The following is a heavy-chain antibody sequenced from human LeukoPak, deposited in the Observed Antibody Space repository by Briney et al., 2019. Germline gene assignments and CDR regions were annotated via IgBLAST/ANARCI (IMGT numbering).Heavy chain of an antibody. J-gene: IGHJ3*02. CDR2: ISPGGGTT. CDR3: AKSGWGYGDSKGDAAFDI. Sequence: GGSLRLSCAVSGFAFGSEAMSWVRQSPARGLEWVASISPGGGTTYYADSVKGRFTISRDNSKNTLYLQMNSLRAEDTAVYYCAKSGWGYGDSKGDAAFDIWGQGTMVTVSS. CDR1: GFAFGSEA. D-gene: IGHD4-17*01. V-gene: IGHV3-23*01.